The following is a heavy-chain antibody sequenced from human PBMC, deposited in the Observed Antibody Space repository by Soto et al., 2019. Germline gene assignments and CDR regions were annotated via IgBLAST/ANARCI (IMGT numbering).Heavy chain of an antibody. V-gene: IGHV4-39*01. CDR1: GGSISSSSYY. CDR3: ARRSDLDFSSEN. J-gene: IGHJ4*02. CDR2: IYYSGST. Sequence: PSETLSLTCTVSGGSISSSSYYWGWIRQPPGKGLEWIGSIYYSGSTYYNPSLKSRVTISVDTSKNQFSLKLSSVTAADTAVYYCARRSDLDFSSENWGQGTLVTVSS. D-gene: IGHD2-15*01.